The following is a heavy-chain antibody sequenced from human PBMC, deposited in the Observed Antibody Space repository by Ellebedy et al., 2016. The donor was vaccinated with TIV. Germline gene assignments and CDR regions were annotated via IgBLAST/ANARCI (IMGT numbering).Heavy chain of an antibody. CDR1: GYTFTGYY. CDR2: INPNSGGT. CDR3: ARDRSSSSWHEEYYFDY. Sequence: ASVKVSXKASGYTFTGYYMHWVRQAPGQGLEWMGWINPNSGGTNYAQKFQGRVTMTRDTSISTAYMELSRLRSDDTAVYYCARDRSSSSWHEEYYFDYWGQGTLVTVSS. V-gene: IGHV1-2*02. D-gene: IGHD6-13*01. J-gene: IGHJ4*02.